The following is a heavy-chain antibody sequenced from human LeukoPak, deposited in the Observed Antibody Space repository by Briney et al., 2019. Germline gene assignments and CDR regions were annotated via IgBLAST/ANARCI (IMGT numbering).Heavy chain of an antibody. CDR1: GFTFSNAW. Sequence: GGSLRLSCAASGFTFSNAWMSWVRQAPGKGLKWVGRIKSKTDGGTTDYAAPVKGRFTISRDDSKNTLYLQMNSLKTEDTAVYYCTTDVSSPGIAVAGQKDYWGQGTLVTVSS. CDR2: IKSKTDGGTT. D-gene: IGHD6-19*01. J-gene: IGHJ4*02. CDR3: TTDVSSPGIAVAGQKDY. V-gene: IGHV3-15*01.